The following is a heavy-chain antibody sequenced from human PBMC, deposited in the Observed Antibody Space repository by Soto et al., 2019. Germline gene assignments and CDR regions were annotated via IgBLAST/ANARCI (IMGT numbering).Heavy chain of an antibody. Sequence: EVQLVESGGGLVKPGGSLRLSCAASGFTFSSYSMNWVRQAPGKGLEWVSSISSGSSYIYYSDSVKGRFTISRDNAKNSLYLQMNSLRAEDTAVYYCARSSSTSKKGLPYWGQGPLVTVSS. CDR1: GFTFSSYS. J-gene: IGHJ4*02. D-gene: IGHD2-2*01. CDR3: ARSSSTSKKGLPY. V-gene: IGHV3-21*01. CDR2: ISSGSSYI.